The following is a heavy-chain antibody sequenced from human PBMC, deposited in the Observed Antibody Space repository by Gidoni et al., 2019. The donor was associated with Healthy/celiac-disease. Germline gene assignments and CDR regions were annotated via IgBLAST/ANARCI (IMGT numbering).Heavy chain of an antibody. D-gene: IGHD3-22*01. CDR2: VSSNSTYI. Sequence: EVQLVESGGGLVKHGGSLRLSCAASGCTFSSYSMNWVRQAPGKGLEWVSSVSSNSTYIYYADSVKGRFTIPRDNAKNSLYLQMNSLRAEDTAVYYCARYYASSGYVWGQGTLVTVSS. CDR3: ARYYASSGYV. J-gene: IGHJ4*02. V-gene: IGHV3-21*01. CDR1: GCTFSSYS.